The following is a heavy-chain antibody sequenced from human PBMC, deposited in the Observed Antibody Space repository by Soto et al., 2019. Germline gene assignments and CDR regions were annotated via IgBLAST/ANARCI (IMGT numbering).Heavy chain of an antibody. J-gene: IGHJ6*02. CDR3: ARAWGGYSSSWRLYYYYGMDV. CDR1: GGTFSSYA. V-gene: IGHV1-69*13. Sequence: SVKVSCTASGGTFSSYAISWVRQAPGQGLEWMGGIIPIFGTANYAQKFQGRVTITADESTSTAYMELSSLRSEDTAVYYCARAWGGYSSSWRLYYYYGMDVWGQGTTVTVSS. CDR2: IIPIFGTA. D-gene: IGHD6-13*01.